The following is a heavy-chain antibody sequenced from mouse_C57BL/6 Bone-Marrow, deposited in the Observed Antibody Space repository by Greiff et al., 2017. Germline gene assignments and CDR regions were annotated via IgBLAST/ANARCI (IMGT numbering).Heavy chain of an antibody. CDR3: ARPSLGNYCDY. CDR2: INSDGGST. J-gene: IGHJ2*01. Sequence: EVMLVESGGGLVQPGESLKLSCESNEYDFPSHDLSWVRRTPEKKLEVVAAINSDGGSTYYPDTMEKRFIISRDNTKKPLYLQMSSLSSEDTAMYYCARPSLGNYCDYWGQGTTLTVSS. V-gene: IGHV5-2*03. CDR1: EYDFPSHD. D-gene: IGHD2-14*01.